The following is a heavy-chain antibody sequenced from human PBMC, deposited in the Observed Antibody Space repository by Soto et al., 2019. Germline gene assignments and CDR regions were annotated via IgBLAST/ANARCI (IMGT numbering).Heavy chain of an antibody. V-gene: IGHV3-48*01. J-gene: IGHJ3*02. D-gene: IGHD3-16*01. Sequence: EVQLVESGGGLVQPGGSLRLSCAASGFTFSSYSMNWVRQAPGKGLEWVSYISSSSNTIYYADSVKGRFTISRDNAKNSLYLQMNSLRAEDTAVYHCARENPTRGGGAFDIWGQGTMVPVSS. CDR1: GFTFSSYS. CDR3: ARENPTRGGGAFDI. CDR2: ISSSSNTI.